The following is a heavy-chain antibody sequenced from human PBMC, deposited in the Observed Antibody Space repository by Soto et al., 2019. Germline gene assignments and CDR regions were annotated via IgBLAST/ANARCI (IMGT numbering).Heavy chain of an antibody. J-gene: IGHJ5*02. V-gene: IGHV1-3*01. CDR3: ARDSYHCDSSRYHSWFDP. CDR1: GYTFTSHA. D-gene: IGHD3-22*01. CDR2: INAGNGNT. Sequence: ASVKVSCKASGYTFTSHAMHWVRQAPGQRLEWMGWINAGNGNTIYSQKFQGRVTITRDTSASTAYMELSSLRSEDTAVYYCARDSYHCDSSRYHSWFDPWGQGTLLTVS.